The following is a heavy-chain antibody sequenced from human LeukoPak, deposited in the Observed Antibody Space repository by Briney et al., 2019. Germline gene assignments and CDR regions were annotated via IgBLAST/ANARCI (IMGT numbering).Heavy chain of an antibody. CDR1: GGSITGYH. J-gene: IGHJ3*02. CDR3: ARRNDFDI. Sequence: SETLSLTCTVSGGSITGYHWSWIRQPPGKGLELIGYIYSSETTNYKPSLKSRVTISVDTSKNQFSLKLTSVTAADTAIYYCARRNDFDIWGQGTMVTVSS. CDR2: IYSSETT. V-gene: IGHV4-4*08.